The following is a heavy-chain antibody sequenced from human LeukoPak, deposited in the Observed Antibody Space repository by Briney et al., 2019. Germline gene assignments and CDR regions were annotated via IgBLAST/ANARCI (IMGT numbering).Heavy chain of an antibody. D-gene: IGHD3-10*01. Sequence: SETLSLTCTVSGGSISSYYWSWIRQPPGKGLEWIGYIYYSGSTNYNPSLKSRVTISVDTSKNQFSLKLSSVTAADTAVYYCAKSGPARPHLVSETYYYMDVWGKGTTVTVSS. CDR1: GGSISSYY. J-gene: IGHJ6*03. V-gene: IGHV4-59*01. CDR2: IYYSGST. CDR3: AKSGPARPHLVSETYYYMDV.